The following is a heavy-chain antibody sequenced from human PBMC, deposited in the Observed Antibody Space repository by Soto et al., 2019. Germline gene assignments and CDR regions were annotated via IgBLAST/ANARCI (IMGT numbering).Heavy chain of an antibody. V-gene: IGHV2-70*04. CDR2: IDWDDDK. CDR3: AGSSGQIDF. CDR1: GFSPSTSGMR. D-gene: IGHD6-19*01. Sequence: SGPALVNTTQTLTLTCTFSGFSPSTSGMRVTWIRQPPGKALEWLARIDWDDDKFYSTSLKTRLTISKDTSKNQVVLTMTNMDPVDTAAYYCAGSSGQIDFWGQGTLVTVSS. J-gene: IGHJ4*02.